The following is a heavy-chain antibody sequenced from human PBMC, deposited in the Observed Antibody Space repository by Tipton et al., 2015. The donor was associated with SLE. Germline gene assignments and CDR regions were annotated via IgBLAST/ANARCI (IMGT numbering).Heavy chain of an antibody. V-gene: IGHV3-23*01. CDR1: GFTFSKYS. J-gene: IGHJ4*02. CDR3: AKGTTYYYDSSGSYQDY. CDR2: ISGSGDNT. Sequence: SLRLSCAASGFTFSKYSMNWVRQAPGKGLEWLSSISGSGDNTHYADSVKGRFTISRDNSKNTLYLQMNSLRAGDTAVYYCAKGTTYYYDSSGSYQDYWGQGTLVTVSS. D-gene: IGHD3-22*01.